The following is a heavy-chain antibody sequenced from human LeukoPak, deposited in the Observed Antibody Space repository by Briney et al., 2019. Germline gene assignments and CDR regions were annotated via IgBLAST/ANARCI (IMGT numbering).Heavy chain of an antibody. CDR2: INRSGST. V-gene: IGHV4-34*01. J-gene: IGHJ6*02. CDR1: GGSFSGYY. CDR3: ARAGGQWPAAYYYGMDV. D-gene: IGHD6-19*01. Sequence: PSETLSLTCAVYGGSFSGYYWSWIRQPPGKGLEWIGEINRSGSTNYNPSLKSRVTISVDTSKNQFSLKLSSVTAADTAVYYCARAGGQWPAAYYYGMDVWGQGTTVTVSS.